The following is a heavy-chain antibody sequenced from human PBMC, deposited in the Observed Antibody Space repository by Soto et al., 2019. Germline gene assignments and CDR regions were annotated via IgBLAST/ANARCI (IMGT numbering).Heavy chain of an antibody. Sequence: PSETLSLTCTVSGGSISSGDYYWSWIRQPPGKGLEWIGYIYYSGSTYYNPSLKSRVTISVDTSKNQFSLKLSSVTAADTAVYYCAKEGYVWGSYRSPYNWFDPWGQGTLVTISS. CDR3: AKEGYVWGSYRSPYNWFDP. CDR2: IYYSGST. V-gene: IGHV4-30-4*01. CDR1: GGSISSGDYY. D-gene: IGHD3-16*02. J-gene: IGHJ5*02.